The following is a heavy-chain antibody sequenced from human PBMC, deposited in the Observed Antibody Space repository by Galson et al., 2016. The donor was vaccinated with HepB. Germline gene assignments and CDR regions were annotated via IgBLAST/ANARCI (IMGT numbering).Heavy chain of an antibody. V-gene: IGHV3-74*01. CDR1: GFTFSSYY. CDR3: ARDPSYYSGMDV. CDR2: INRDESST. J-gene: IGHJ6*02. Sequence: SLRLSCAASGFTFSSYYMNWVRQAPGKGLGWVSRINRDESSTSYADYVKGRFTISRDNAKNTLYLQMNSLRAEDTAVYYCARDPSYYSGMDVWGQGTTVTVSS.